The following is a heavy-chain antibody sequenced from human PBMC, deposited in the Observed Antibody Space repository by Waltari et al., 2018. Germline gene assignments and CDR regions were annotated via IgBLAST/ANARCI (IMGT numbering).Heavy chain of an antibody. CDR2: INHSGST. V-gene: IGHV4-34*01. D-gene: IGHD3-10*01. CDR1: GGSFRGYY. Sequence: QVQLQQWGAGLLKPSETLSLTCAVYGGSFRGYYWSWIPQPPGKGLEWIGEINHSGSTNYNPSLKSRVTISVDTSKNQFSLKLSSVTAADTAVYYCARARVRGVIIRLRYYGMDVWGQGTTVTVSS. CDR3: ARARVRGVIIRLRYYGMDV. J-gene: IGHJ6*02.